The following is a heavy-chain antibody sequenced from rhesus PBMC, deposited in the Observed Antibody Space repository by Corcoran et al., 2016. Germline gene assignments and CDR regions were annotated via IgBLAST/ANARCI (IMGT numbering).Heavy chain of an antibody. CDR1: GYTFTDYY. D-gene: IGHD3-34*01. V-gene: IGHV1S2*01. CDR2: INPYNGNT. Sequence: QVQLVQSGAEVKKPGSSVKVSCKASGYTFTDYYMHWVRQAPRQGLEWMGWINPYNGNTKYAQKLQGRVTMTRDKSTSTAYMELSSLRSEDTAVYYCARDQGYSDTGVNYWGQGVLVTVSS. CDR3: ARDQGYSDTGVNY. J-gene: IGHJ4*01.